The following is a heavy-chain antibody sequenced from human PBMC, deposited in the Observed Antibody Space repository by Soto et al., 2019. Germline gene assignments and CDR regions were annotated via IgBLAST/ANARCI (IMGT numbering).Heavy chain of an antibody. CDR2: ISGSGGST. J-gene: IGHJ6*02. CDR1: GFTFSSYA. Sequence: GGSLILSCAASGFTFSSYAVSWVRQAPGKGLEWVSAISGSGGSTYYADSVKGRFTISRDNSKNTLYLQMNSLRAEDTAVYYCAKLEVGATEGKYYYYYGMDVWGQGTTVTVSS. D-gene: IGHD1-26*01. CDR3: AKLEVGATEGKYYYYYGMDV. V-gene: IGHV3-23*01.